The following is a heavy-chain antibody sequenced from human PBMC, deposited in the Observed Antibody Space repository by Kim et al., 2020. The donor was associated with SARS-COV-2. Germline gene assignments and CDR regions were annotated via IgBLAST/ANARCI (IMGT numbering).Heavy chain of an antibody. CDR1: GYTFTGYY. J-gene: IGHJ3*02. V-gene: IGHV1-2*02. D-gene: IGHD3-3*01. CDR3: ARALYDFWTLGDAFDI. CDR2: INPNSGGT. Sequence: ASVKVSCKASGYTFTGYYMHWVRQAPGQGLEWMGWINPNSGGTNYAQKFQGRVTMTRDTSISTAYMELSRLRSDDTAVYYCARALYDFWTLGDAFDIWGQGTMVTVSS.